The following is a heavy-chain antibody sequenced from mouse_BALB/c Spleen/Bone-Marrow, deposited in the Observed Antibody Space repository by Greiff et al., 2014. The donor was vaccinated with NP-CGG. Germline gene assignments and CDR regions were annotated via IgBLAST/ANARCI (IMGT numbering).Heavy chain of an antibody. Sequence: EVQLQQSGPELVKPGASVKISCKASGYSFTGYFMNWVRQSHGESLEWIGRINPYHGDTFYNQNFKGKATLTVDKSSSTVYMEFLSLTSEDSAVYYYGRRGNYDAMDYWGQGTSVTVAS. CDR1: GYSFTGYF. V-gene: IGHV1-37*01. CDR3: GRRGNYDAMDY. D-gene: IGHD2-1*01. CDR2: INPYHGDT. J-gene: IGHJ4*01.